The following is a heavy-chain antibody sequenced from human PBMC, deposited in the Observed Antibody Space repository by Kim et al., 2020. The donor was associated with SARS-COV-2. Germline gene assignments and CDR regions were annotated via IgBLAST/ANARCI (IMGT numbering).Heavy chain of an antibody. CDR2: ISGSGSST. D-gene: IGHD1-26*01. CDR3: AKDSQYCESYSDSFDI. J-gene: IGHJ3*02. V-gene: IGHV3-23*01. Sequence: GGSLRLSCAASGFTFSSYAMHWVRQAPGKGLEWVAAISGSGSSTYYADSVKGRFTISRDNSKNTLYLQMNSLRAEDTAVYYCAKDSQYCESYSDSFDIWGQGAMRTVSS. CDR1: GFTFSSYA.